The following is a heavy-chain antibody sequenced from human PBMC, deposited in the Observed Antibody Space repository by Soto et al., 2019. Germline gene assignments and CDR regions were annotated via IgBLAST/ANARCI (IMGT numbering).Heavy chain of an antibody. V-gene: IGHV3-33*01. D-gene: IGHD3-22*01. CDR3: QREGYDSAGYYDVDY. Sequence: QVRLVESGGGVVQPARSLRLSCAASGFTFNTYGMHWVRQAPGKGLEWVAVIWFDGSNTYYADSVKGRFTVSRDNSRSTLYLQMNSLRAEDTAVYYCQREGYDSAGYYDVDYWGQGTLVTVSS. CDR2: IWFDGSNT. CDR1: GFTFNTYG. J-gene: IGHJ4*02.